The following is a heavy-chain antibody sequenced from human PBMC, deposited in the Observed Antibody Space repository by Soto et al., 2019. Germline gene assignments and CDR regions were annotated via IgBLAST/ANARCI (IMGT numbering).Heavy chain of an antibody. D-gene: IGHD2-15*01. CDR1: GGSISSSSYY. J-gene: IGHJ4*02. CDR2: IYYSGST. CDR3: ARQSCSGGSCYLGGVFDY. Sequence: QLQLQESGPGLVKPSETLSLTCTVSGGSISSSSYYWGWIRQPPGKGLEWIGSIYYSGSTYYNPSLKSRVTISVDTSKNQFSLKLSSVTAADTAVYYCARQSCSGGSCYLGGVFDYWGQGTLVTVSS. V-gene: IGHV4-39*01.